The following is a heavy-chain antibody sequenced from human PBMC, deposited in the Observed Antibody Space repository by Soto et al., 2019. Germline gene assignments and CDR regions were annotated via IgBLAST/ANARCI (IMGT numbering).Heavy chain of an antibody. Sequence: QVQLQQWGAGLLKPSETLSLTCAVYGGSFSGYYWSWIRQPPGKGLEWIGEINHSGSTNYNPSLKSRVTISVDTSKNQFSLKLSSVNAADTAVYYCTSDRRGYSYGSFDYWGQGTLVTVSS. CDR2: INHSGST. D-gene: IGHD5-18*01. CDR3: TSDRRGYSYGSFDY. CDR1: GGSFSGYY. V-gene: IGHV4-34*01. J-gene: IGHJ4*02.